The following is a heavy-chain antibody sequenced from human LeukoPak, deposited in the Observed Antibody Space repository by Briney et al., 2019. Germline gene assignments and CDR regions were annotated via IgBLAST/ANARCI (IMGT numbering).Heavy chain of an antibody. CDR3: ATSQCGSDCYLAGDY. CDR2: IYYTGIT. V-gene: IGHV4-61*01. CDR1: GGSVNSGSYY. J-gene: IGHJ4*02. Sequence: PSETLSLTCAVSGGSVNSGSYYWSWIRQDPGKGLEWIGYIYYTGITNYNPSLKSRVTISVDTSKNQFSLNLNPVTAADTAVYYCATSQCGSDCYLAGDYWGQGTLVTVSS. D-gene: IGHD2-21*02.